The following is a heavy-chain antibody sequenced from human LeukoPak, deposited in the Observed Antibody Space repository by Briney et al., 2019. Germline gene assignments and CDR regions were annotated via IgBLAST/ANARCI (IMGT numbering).Heavy chain of an antibody. V-gene: IGHV1-46*01. CDR1: GRTFTSYY. CDR3: GNNPVGLTMVRGVPFDY. Sequence: ASVKVSCKASGRTFTSYYMHWVRQAPGQGLEWMGIINPSGGSTSYAQKFQGRVTMTRDTSTSTDYMELSSLRSEGTAMYYCGNNPVGLTMVRGVPFDYWGQGTLVTVSS. D-gene: IGHD3-10*01. CDR2: INPSGGST. J-gene: IGHJ4*02.